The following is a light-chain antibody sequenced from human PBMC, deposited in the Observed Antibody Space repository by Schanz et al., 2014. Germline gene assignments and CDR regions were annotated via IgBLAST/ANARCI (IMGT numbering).Light chain of an antibody. J-gene: IGLJ2*01. Sequence: QSALTQPASVSGSPGQSITVSCTGTSSDVGGYNYVSWYQQHPGKAPKLMIYEVTKRPSGVPDRFSGSKSGNTASLTVSGLQAEDEADYNCSSYAGTNNLQFGGGTKVTVL. CDR2: EVT. CDR1: SSDVGGYNY. V-gene: IGLV2-8*01. CDR3: SSYAGTNNLQ.